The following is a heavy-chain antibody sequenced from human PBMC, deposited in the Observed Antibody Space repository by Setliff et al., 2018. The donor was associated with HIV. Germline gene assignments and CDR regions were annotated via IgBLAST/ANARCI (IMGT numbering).Heavy chain of an antibody. Sequence: SVKVSCKVSGSTLITTSLTWVRQAPGQGLEWVGGIVPAFGTSDSSPRFQGRVTITTDFSANSAYMEMTRLTSDDTAVYYCARELGTGWYDPWGQGTLVTVSS. V-gene: IGHV1-69*05. J-gene: IGHJ5*02. CDR2: IVPAFGTS. D-gene: IGHD2-21*02. CDR3: ARELGTGWYDP. CDR1: GSTLITTS.